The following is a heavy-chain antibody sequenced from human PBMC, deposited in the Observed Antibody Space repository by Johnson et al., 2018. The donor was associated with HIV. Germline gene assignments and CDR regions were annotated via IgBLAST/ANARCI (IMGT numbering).Heavy chain of an antibody. CDR2: ISGSGGGT. Sequence: VQLVESGGGVVRPGGSLRLSCVASGFTFDDYGMTWVRQAPGKGLEWVSAISGSGGGTYYADSVKGRFTISSDNSKNTLYLQMNSLRAEDTAVYYCARRPITIFGVAFGAFDIWGQGTMVTVSS. V-gene: IGHV3-23*04. CDR3: ARRPITIFGVAFGAFDI. D-gene: IGHD3-3*01. CDR1: GFTFDDYG. J-gene: IGHJ3*02.